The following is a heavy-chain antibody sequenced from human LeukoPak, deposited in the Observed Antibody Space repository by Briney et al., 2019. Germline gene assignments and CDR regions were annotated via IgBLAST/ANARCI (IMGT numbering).Heavy chain of an antibody. J-gene: IGHJ5*02. CDR3: ARDRYCSSTSCYPYNWFDP. V-gene: IGHV3-7*01. Sequence: GGSLRLSCVASGFSLSNYWMSWVRQAPGKGLEWVANIKQDGGEIYYVDSVKGRFTISRDNAKNSLYLQMNSLRAEDTAVYYCARDRYCSSTSCYPYNWFDPWGQGTLVTVSS. D-gene: IGHD2-2*01. CDR1: GFSLSNYW. CDR2: IKQDGGEI.